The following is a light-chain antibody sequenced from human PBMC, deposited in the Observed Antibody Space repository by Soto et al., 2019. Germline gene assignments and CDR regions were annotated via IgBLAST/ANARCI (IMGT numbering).Light chain of an antibody. CDR2: DAS. J-gene: IGKJ2*01. CDR1: QSVSSY. V-gene: IGKV1-5*01. CDR3: QQYQRYTYT. Sequence: DIRMTQSPSALSASVGDRVTITCRASQSVSSYLAWYPQKPGRAPKLLIYDASSLESGVPSRFSGSGSGTEFTLTISSLQPDDFATYYCQQYQRYTYTFGKGTRLEI.